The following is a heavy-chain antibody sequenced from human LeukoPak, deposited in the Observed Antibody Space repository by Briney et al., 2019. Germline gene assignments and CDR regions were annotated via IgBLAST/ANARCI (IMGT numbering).Heavy chain of an antibody. CDR2: IYPGDSDT. Sequence: GESLKISCKGSGYSFTNYWIGWVRQMPGKGLEWMGIIYPGDSDTRYSPSFQGQVTISADKSISTAYLQWSSLKASDTAMYYCARSYTAMEEDYYGMDVWGQGTTVTVSS. V-gene: IGHV5-51*01. J-gene: IGHJ6*02. D-gene: IGHD5-18*01. CDR1: GYSFTNYW. CDR3: ARSYTAMEEDYYGMDV.